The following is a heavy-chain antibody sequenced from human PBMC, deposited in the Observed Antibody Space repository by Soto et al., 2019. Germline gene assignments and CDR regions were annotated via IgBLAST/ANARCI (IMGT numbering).Heavy chain of an antibody. CDR3: AREGGLGRDYYGMDG. Sequence: GGSLRLSCAASGFTFSSYSMNWVRQAPGKGLEWVSYISSSSTIFYADSVKGRFTISRDNAKNTLYLQMNSLRDEDTAVYYCAREGGLGRDYYGMDGPGQGTTVTVSS. J-gene: IGHJ6*02. D-gene: IGHD3-16*01. V-gene: IGHV3-48*02. CDR1: GFTFSSYS. CDR2: ISSSSTI.